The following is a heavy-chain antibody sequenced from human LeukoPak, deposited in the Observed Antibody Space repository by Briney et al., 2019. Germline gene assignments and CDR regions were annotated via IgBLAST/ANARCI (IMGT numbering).Heavy chain of an antibody. CDR3: ARPSREGYSSGWYYFDY. J-gene: IGHJ4*02. Sequence: SQTLSLTCAISGDSVSSNSATWTWIRQSPSRGLEWLGRTYYRSKWYNGYAVAVKSRITIHPDTSKNQFSLQVNSVTPEDTAVYYCARPSREGYSSGWYYFDYWGQGTLVTVSS. CDR2: TYYRSKWYN. D-gene: IGHD6-19*01. V-gene: IGHV6-1*01. CDR1: GDSVSSNSAT.